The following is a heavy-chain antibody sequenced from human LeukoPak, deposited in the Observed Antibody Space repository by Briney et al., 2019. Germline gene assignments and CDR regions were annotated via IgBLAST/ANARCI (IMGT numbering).Heavy chain of an antibody. CDR3: ARDSGTAADGMDV. J-gene: IGHJ6*02. CDR2: IYSGGST. Sequence: GGSLRLSCAASGFTVSSNYMSWVRQAPGKGLEWVSVIYSGGSTYYADSVKGRFTISRDNSKNTLYLQMNSLRAEDTAVYYCARDSGTAADGMDVWGQGTTVTVSS. D-gene: IGHD5-18*01. CDR1: GFTVSSNY. V-gene: IGHV3-53*01.